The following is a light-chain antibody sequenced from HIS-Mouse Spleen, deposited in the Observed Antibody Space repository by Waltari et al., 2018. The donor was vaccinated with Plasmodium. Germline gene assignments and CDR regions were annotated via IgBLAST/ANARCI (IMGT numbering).Light chain of an antibody. CDR3: QQYNNWSFT. Sequence: EIVMTQSPATLSVSPGERATLSFRASQSVSSNLAWYQQKPGQAPRLLIYGASTRATGIPARFSGSGSGTESTLTISSLQSEDFAVYYCQQYNNWSFTFGPGTKVDIK. CDR2: GAS. J-gene: IGKJ3*01. CDR1: QSVSSN. V-gene: IGKV3-15*01.